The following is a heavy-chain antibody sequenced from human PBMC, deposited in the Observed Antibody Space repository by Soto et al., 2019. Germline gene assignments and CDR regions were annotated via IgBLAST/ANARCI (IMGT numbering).Heavy chain of an antibody. V-gene: IGHV1-46*01. Sequence: GASVKVSCKASGYTFTSYYMHWVRQAPGQGLEWMGIINPSGGSTSYAQKFQGRVTITRDTSTSTVYMELSSLRSEDTAVYYCASPLNYDFWSGYPSRYYYGMDVWGQGTTVTVSS. J-gene: IGHJ6*02. CDR3: ASPLNYDFWSGYPSRYYYGMDV. CDR1: GYTFTSYY. CDR2: INPSGGST. D-gene: IGHD3-3*01.